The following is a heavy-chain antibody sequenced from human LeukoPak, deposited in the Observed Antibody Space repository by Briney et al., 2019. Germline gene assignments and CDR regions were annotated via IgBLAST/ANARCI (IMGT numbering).Heavy chain of an antibody. Sequence: PSETLSLTCTVSGASISTNYWSWIRQPPEKGLEWIGYVYYSGNTNYNPSLKSRVTISVDTLKNQFSLKMSSVTAADTAVYYCARGPRISLVRGALELDYWGQGTLVTVSS. V-gene: IGHV4-59*01. CDR1: GASISTNY. CDR3: ARGPRISLVRGALELDY. D-gene: IGHD3-10*01. J-gene: IGHJ4*02. CDR2: VYYSGNT.